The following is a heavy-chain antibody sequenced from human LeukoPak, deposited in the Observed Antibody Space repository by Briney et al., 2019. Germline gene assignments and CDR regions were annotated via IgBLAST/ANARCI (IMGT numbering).Heavy chain of an antibody. V-gene: IGHV3-53*01. D-gene: IGHD2-15*01. Sequence: GGSLRLSCTASGFTINNNYMSWVRQAPGKGLEWVAIIYSDRSTYYPESVKGRFTISRDDSKNMLLLQMDSLRVEDTAIYYCARDSVFSSYSNWGQGTLVTVSS. CDR3: ARDSVFSSYSN. J-gene: IGHJ1*01. CDR1: GFTINNNY. CDR2: IYSDRST.